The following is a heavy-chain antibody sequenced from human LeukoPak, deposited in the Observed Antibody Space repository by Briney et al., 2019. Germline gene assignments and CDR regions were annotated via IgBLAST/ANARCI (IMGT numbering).Heavy chain of an antibody. D-gene: IGHD3-22*01. CDR3: AKDTTYYYDSSGYDGFDI. J-gene: IGHJ3*02. Sequence: PGGSLRLSCAASGFTFDDYAMHWVRQAPGKGLEWVSGITWNSDTIDYADSVKGRFTISRDHAKNSLYLQMNSLRAEDTALYYCAKDTTYYYDSSGYDGFDIWGQGTMVTVSS. V-gene: IGHV3-9*01. CDR2: ITWNSDTI. CDR1: GFTFDDYA.